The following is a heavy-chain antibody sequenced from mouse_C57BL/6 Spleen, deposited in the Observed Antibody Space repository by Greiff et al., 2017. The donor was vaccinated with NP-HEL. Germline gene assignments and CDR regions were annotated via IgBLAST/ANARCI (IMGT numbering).Heavy chain of an antibody. J-gene: IGHJ1*03. D-gene: IGHD4-1*01. Sequence: DVQLQESEGGLVQPGSSMKLSCTASGFTFSDYYMAWVRQVPEKGLEWVANINYDGSSTYYLDSLKSRFIISRDNAKNILYLQMSSLKSEDTATYYCARDGTPYWYFDVWGTGTTVTVSS. V-gene: IGHV5-16*01. CDR1: GFTFSDYY. CDR3: ARDGTPYWYFDV. CDR2: INYDGSST.